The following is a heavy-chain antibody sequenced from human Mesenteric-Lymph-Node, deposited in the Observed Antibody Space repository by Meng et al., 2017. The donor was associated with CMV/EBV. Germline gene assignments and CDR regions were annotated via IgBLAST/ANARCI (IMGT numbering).Heavy chain of an antibody. Sequence: LTFSSDARHWVRQAPGKGMEWVAVISYDGSNKYYADSVKGRFTISRDNSKNTLYLQMNSLRAEDTAVYYCARAYCSGGSCYGICDYWGQGTLVTVSS. CDR3: ARAYCSGGSCYGICDY. CDR1: LTFSSDA. V-gene: IGHV3-30-3*01. CDR2: ISYDGSNK. J-gene: IGHJ4*02. D-gene: IGHD2-15*01.